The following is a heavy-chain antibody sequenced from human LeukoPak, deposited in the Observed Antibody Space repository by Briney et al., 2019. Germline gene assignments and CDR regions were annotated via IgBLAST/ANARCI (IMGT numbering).Heavy chain of an antibody. D-gene: IGHD2-21*02. J-gene: IGHJ4*02. Sequence: KPSETLSLTCSVSGASITTYYWSWIRQPAGKGLEYILRIFASGSASYNIALKRRVTMSIDTSQHQFSLRLKSVTAADTALYYCARGVRETATNPFYYCDLWGQGSLVTVSS. V-gene: IGHV4-4*07. CDR2: IFASGSA. CDR1: GASITTYY. CDR3: ARGVRETATNPFYYCDL.